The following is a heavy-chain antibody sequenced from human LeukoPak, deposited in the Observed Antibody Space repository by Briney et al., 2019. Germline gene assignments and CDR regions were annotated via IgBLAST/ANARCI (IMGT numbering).Heavy chain of an antibody. D-gene: IGHD6-13*01. Sequence: SETLSLTCTVSGGSISSHYWSWIRQSPGKGLEWIGFMHYRGNTNSNPSLRSRVTISMDTSKNQFSLKMSSVTAADTAVYYCARDGGSSWSNYYYYYMDVWGKGTTVTISS. CDR3: ARDGGSSWSNYYYYYMDV. CDR1: GGSISSHY. CDR2: MHYRGNT. V-gene: IGHV4-59*11. J-gene: IGHJ6*03.